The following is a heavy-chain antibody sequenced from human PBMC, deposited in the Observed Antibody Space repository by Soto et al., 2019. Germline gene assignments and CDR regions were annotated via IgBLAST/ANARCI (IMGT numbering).Heavy chain of an antibody. CDR2: ISYDGSNK. V-gene: IGHV3-30*18. CDR3: AKDSAEMLAYFDY. Sequence: QVQLVESGGGVVQPGRSLRLSCAASGFTFSSYGMHWVRQAPGKGLEWVAVISYDGSNKYYADSVKGRFTISRDKSKNTVYLQMNSLSADDTGVYYCAKDSAEMLAYFDYWGQGTPVTVSS. D-gene: IGHD2-8*01. CDR1: GFTFSSYG. J-gene: IGHJ4*02.